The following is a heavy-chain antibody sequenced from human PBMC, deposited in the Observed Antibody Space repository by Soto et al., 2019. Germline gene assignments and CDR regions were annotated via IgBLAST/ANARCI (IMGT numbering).Heavy chain of an antibody. Sequence: QVQLVQSGAEEKKPGASVKVSCKASGYTFTSYAMHWVRQAPGQRLEWMGWINAGNGNTKYSQKFQGRVTITRDTSASTAYMELSSLRSEDTAVYYCATKRTRTVAGYFDYWGQGTLVTVSS. V-gene: IGHV1-3*05. CDR3: ATKRTRTVAGYFDY. CDR1: GYTFTSYA. CDR2: INAGNGNT. D-gene: IGHD6-19*01. J-gene: IGHJ4*02.